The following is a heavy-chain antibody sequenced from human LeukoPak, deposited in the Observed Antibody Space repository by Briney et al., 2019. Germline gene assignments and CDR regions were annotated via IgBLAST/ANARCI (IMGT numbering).Heavy chain of an antibody. Sequence: PGGPLRLSCAASGSSFSGYAMYWVRQAPGKGPEWVAVMPYDGSNSYYVDSVKGRFTISRDDSKNTLYLQMSSLRPEDTAVYYCARGSPPDNWGQGTLVTVSS. CDR3: ARGSPPDN. CDR2: MPYDGSNS. CDR1: GSSFSGYA. J-gene: IGHJ4*02. V-gene: IGHV3-30-3*01.